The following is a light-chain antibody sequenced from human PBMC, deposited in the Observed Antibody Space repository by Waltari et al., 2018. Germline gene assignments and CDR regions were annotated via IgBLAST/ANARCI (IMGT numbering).Light chain of an antibody. V-gene: IGLV2-14*01. Sequence: QSALTQPASVSGSPGQSITISCTGSNSDVGGYNFVSWYQQHPGKAPKLMIYDVSNRPSGVSNRFSGSKSGNTASLTISGLQPEDAADFYCNSYSTSSTLVFGTGTRVTVL. CDR1: NSDVGGYNF. CDR3: NSYSTSSTLV. CDR2: DVS. J-gene: IGLJ1*01.